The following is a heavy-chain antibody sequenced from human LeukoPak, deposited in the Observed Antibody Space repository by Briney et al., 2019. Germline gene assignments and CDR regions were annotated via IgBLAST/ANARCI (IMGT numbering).Heavy chain of an antibody. D-gene: IGHD3-3*01. CDR3: AKGYDFWSGYYTGDPFDY. CDR1: GFTFSSYA. CDR2: ISGSGGST. Sequence: PGGSLRLFCAASGFTFSSYAMSWVRQAPGKGLEWVSAISGSGGSTYYADSVKGRFTISRDNSKNTLYLQMNSLRAEDTAVYYCAKGYDFWSGYYTGDPFDYWGQGTLVTVSS. J-gene: IGHJ4*02. V-gene: IGHV3-23*01.